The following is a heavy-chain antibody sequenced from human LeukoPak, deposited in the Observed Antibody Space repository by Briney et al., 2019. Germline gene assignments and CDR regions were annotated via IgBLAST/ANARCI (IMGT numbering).Heavy chain of an antibody. CDR2: ITPMFGSA. V-gene: IGHV1-69*05. D-gene: IGHD1-26*01. CDR1: GDIFNSYS. CDR3: ARVGRSRGSLPNSYYYMDV. Sequence: SVKVSCKASGDIFNSYSVSWVRQAPGQGLEWMGGITPMFGSANYAQKFQGRVTITTDQSTTIVYMELSSLSSEDTAVYYRARVGRSRGSLPNSYYYMDVWGKGTTVTVSS. J-gene: IGHJ6*03.